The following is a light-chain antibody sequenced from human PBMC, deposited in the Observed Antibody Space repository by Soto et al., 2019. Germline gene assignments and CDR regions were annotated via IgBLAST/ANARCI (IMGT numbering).Light chain of an antibody. CDR2: GAS. V-gene: IGKV3-20*01. CDR1: QTVSNSY. J-gene: IGKJ1*01. Sequence: EIVLTQSPGTLSLSPGERATLSCRASQTVSNSYLAWYQQKPGQAPRLLIHGASSRATGIPDRFSGSGSGTDFTLTIGRLEPEDFAVYYCQRYGSSSRTFGQGTKVEIK. CDR3: QRYGSSSRT.